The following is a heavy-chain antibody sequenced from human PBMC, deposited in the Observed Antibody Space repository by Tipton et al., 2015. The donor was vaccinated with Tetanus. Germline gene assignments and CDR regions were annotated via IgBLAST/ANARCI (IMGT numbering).Heavy chain of an antibody. V-gene: IGHV4-34*01. Sequence: TLSLTCAVYGGTFSNYFWTWIRQPPGKGLEWIGEINYDGSTNYSPSLKSRVTLSLDTTKKQVSLKLSSVTAADTAVYYCARGDYYGSGTYDVWGQGTTVTVPS. CDR3: ARGDYYGSGTYDV. CDR1: GGTFSNYF. CDR2: INYDGST. J-gene: IGHJ6*02. D-gene: IGHD3-10*01.